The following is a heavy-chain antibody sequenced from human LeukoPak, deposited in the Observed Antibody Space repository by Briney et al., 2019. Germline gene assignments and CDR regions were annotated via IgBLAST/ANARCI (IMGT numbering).Heavy chain of an antibody. V-gene: IGHV4-4*07. J-gene: IGHJ3*01. Sequence: PSETLSLTCSVSGGSISNYYWSWIRQPAGKGLEWIGRIYPSGGTNYNPSLKSRVTMSVDTSKNQFSLKLSSVTAADTAVYYCARVRYYDSSTVWGQGTMVTVSS. CDR1: GGSISNYY. CDR3: ARVRYYDSSTV. CDR2: IYPSGGT. D-gene: IGHD3-22*01.